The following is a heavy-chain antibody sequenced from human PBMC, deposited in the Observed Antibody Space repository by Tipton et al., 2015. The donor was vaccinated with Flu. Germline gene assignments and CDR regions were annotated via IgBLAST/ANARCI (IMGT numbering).Heavy chain of an antibody. J-gene: IGHJ6*02. D-gene: IGHD2-2*01. V-gene: IGHV3-9*01. CDR3: AKDRIPSSSMDYYYYSGMDV. Sequence: AASGFTFDDYPFHWVRQVPGKGLEWVSGINWNGNSVGYADSVKGRFTISRDNAKNSLYLQMNSLRPDDTALYYCAKDRIPSSSMDYYYYSGMDVWGRGTTVTVSS. CDR2: INWNGNSV. CDR1: GFTFDDYP.